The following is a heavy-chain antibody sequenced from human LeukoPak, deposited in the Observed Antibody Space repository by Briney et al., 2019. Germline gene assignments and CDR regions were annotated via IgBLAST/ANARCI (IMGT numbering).Heavy chain of an antibody. CDR1: GFTFSSYA. CDR3: AKDLYYYASGSPY. V-gene: IGHV3-23*01. J-gene: IGHJ4*02. CDR2: ISGSGGST. D-gene: IGHD3-10*01. Sequence: QPGGSLRLSCAASGFTFSSYAMSWVRQAPGKGLDWLSAISGSGGSTFYADSVKGRFTISRDNSKNMLYVQVNSLRVEDTAVYYCAKDLYYYASGSPYWGQGTLVTVSS.